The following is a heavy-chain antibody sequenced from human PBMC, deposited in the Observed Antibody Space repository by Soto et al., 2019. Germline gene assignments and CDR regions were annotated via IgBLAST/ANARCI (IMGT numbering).Heavy chain of an antibody. CDR1: GGTFSSYA. V-gene: IGHV1-69*06. D-gene: IGHD3-3*01. Sequence: QVQLVQSGAEVKKPGSSVKVSCKASGGTFSSYAISWVRQAPGQGLEWMGGIIPIFGTANYAQKFQGRVTITEDKSTSTADMELSSLRSEDTAVYYCARDYDFWSGYSSGYWGQGTLVTVSS. J-gene: IGHJ4*02. CDR2: IIPIFGTA. CDR3: ARDYDFWSGYSSGY.